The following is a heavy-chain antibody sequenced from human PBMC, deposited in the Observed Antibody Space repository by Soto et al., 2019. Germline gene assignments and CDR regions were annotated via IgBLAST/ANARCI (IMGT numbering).Heavy chain of an antibody. D-gene: IGHD2-8*01. CDR3: ARGGLIAMDY. CDR2: INHSGST. J-gene: IGHJ4*02. Sequence: QVQLQQWGAGLLKPSETLSLTCAVYGGSFSGYSWSWIRQPPGKGLEWIGEINHSGSTNYNPSLKSRVTISVDTSKNQFSLKLSSVTAADTAVYYCARGGLIAMDYWGQGTLVTVSS. V-gene: IGHV4-34*01. CDR1: GGSFSGYS.